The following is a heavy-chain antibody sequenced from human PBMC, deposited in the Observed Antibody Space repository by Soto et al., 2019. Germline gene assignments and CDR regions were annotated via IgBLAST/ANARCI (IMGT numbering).Heavy chain of an antibody. V-gene: IGHV1-18*01. J-gene: IGHJ4*02. D-gene: IGHD3-3*01. CDR1: GYTFTSYG. CDR3: ARDRTIFGVVTPGY. CDR2: ISAYNGNT. Sequence: QVQLVQSGAEVKKPGASVKVSCKASGYTFTSYGISWVRQAPGQGLEWMGWISAYNGNTNYAQNLQGRVTMTTDTSTSTAYMELRSLRSDDTAMYYCARDRTIFGVVTPGYWGQGTLVTVSS.